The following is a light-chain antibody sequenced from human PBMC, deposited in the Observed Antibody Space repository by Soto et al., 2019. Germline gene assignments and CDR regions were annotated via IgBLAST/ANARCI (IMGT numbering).Light chain of an antibody. J-gene: IGKJ2*01. CDR3: QQYNNWPPF. V-gene: IGKV3-15*01. CDR1: QSVSSN. CDR2: GAS. Sequence: IVMTQSPATLSVSPGKRATLSCRASQSVSSNLSWYQQKPGQAPRLLIYGASTRATGIPDRFSGSGSGTEFTLTISSLQSEDFAVYHCQQYNNWPPFFGQGTKLEIK.